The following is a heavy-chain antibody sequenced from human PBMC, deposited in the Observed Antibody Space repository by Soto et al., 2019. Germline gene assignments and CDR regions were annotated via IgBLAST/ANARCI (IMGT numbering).Heavy chain of an antibody. V-gene: IGHV3-49*04. D-gene: IGHD5-18*01. CDR2: IRSKAYGGTT. CDR1: GFTFGDYA. J-gene: IGHJ6*02. CDR3: ARDGIDRIQLWLPWDYYYGMDV. Sequence: LRLSCTTSGFTFGDYAMSWVRQAPGKGLEWVGFIRSKAYGGTTEYAASVKGRFTISRDDSKSIAYLQMNSLKTEDTAVYYCARDGIDRIQLWLPWDYYYGMDVWGQGTTVTVSS.